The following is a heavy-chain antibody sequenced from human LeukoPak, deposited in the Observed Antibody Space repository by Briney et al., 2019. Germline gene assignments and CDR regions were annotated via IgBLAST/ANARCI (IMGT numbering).Heavy chain of an antibody. CDR3: ARYSSSWYDVGQYYFDY. CDR2: IYYSGST. V-gene: IGHV4-39*01. CDR1: GGSISSSSYY. J-gene: IGHJ4*02. Sequence: SETLSLTCTVSGGSISSSSYYWGWIRQPPGKGLEWVGSIYYSGSTYYNPSLKSRVTISVDTSKSQFSLKLSSVTAADTAVYYCARYSSSWYDVGQYYFDYWGQGTLVTVSS. D-gene: IGHD6-13*01.